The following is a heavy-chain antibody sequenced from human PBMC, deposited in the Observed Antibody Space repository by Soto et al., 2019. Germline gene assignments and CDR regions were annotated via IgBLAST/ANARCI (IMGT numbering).Heavy chain of an antibody. Sequence: QVQLVQSGAEVREPGASVKVSCKASGYSFTSLDINWVRQTAGQGLEWMGWMQPRTGRTGYAQKFQGRDTMTRDTSINTAYMELTTLTSDDTAFYYCARGVSAGVDYWGHGTLVTVSS. D-gene: IGHD1-26*01. CDR1: GYSFTSLD. CDR2: MQPRTGRT. J-gene: IGHJ4*01. V-gene: IGHV1-8*01. CDR3: ARGVSAGVDY.